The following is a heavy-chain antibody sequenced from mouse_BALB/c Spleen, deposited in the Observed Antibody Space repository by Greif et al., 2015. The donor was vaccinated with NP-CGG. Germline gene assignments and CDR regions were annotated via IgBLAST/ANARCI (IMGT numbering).Heavy chain of an antibody. D-gene: IGHD1-1*01. J-gene: IGHJ3*01. CDR2: ISDGGSYT. V-gene: IGHV5-4*02. CDR3: ARGGPYYYGSSYGFAY. Sequence: KVVESGGGLVKPGGSLKLSCAASGFTFSDYYMYWVRQTPEKRLEWVATISDGGSYTYYPDSVKGRFTISRDNAKNNLYLQMSSLKSEDTAMYDCARGGPYYYGSSYGFAYWGQGTLVTVSA. CDR1: GFTFSDYY.